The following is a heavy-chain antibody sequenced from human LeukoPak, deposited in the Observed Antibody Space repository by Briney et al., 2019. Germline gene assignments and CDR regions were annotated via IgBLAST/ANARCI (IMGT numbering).Heavy chain of an antibody. D-gene: IGHD1-26*01. Sequence: SQTLSLTCTVSGGSISSGGYYWSWIRQLPGKGLDWIGYIYSSGTTYYNPSLKSRVTMSVDTSKNQFSLKLISVTAADTAVYCCARDVTGGSYFDYWGQGTLVTVSS. CDR1: GGSISSGGYY. V-gene: IGHV4-31*03. CDR3: ARDVTGGSYFDY. CDR2: IYSSGTT. J-gene: IGHJ4*02.